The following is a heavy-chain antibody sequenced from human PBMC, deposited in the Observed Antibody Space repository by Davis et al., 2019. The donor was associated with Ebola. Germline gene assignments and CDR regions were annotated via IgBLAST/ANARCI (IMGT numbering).Heavy chain of an antibody. D-gene: IGHD1-26*01. J-gene: IGHJ3*02. CDR1: AFTFSSYW. CDR2: IKQDGSEK. V-gene: IGHV3-7*03. Sequence: GESLKISCAASAFTFSSYWMSWVRQAPGKGLEWVANIKQDGSEKYYVDSVKGRFTISRDNAKNSLYLQMNSLRAEDTAVYYCARVVGATSTRRFDIWGQGTMVTVSS. CDR3: ARVVGATSTRRFDI.